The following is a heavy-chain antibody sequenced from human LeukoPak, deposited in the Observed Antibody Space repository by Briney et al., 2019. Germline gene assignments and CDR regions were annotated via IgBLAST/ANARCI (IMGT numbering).Heavy chain of an antibody. D-gene: IGHD3-10*01. CDR3: ARERSMVRGLSWFDP. V-gene: IGHV4-39*07. Sequence: SETLSLTCTVSGGSISSITYYWGWIRQPPGKGLEWIGSIYYSGSTYYNPSLKSRVTISVDTSKNQFSLKLSFVTAADTAVYYCARERSMVRGLSWFDPWGQGTLVTVSS. CDR1: GGSISSITYY. CDR2: IYYSGST. J-gene: IGHJ5*02.